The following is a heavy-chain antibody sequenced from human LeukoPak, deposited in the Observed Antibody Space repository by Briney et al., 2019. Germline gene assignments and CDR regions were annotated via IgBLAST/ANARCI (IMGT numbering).Heavy chain of an antibody. CDR2: INTHGSSA. D-gene: IGHD3-22*01. CDR3: ASGYNYVKIDP. Sequence: GGSLRLSCAASGFTFSDYWMHWVRQAPGKGLLWVSRINTHGSSAEYADSVKGRFTISRDNAKNTLYLQMNSLRVDDTAVYYCASGYNYVKIDPWGQGTLVTASS. CDR1: GFTFSDYW. J-gene: IGHJ5*02. V-gene: IGHV3-74*03.